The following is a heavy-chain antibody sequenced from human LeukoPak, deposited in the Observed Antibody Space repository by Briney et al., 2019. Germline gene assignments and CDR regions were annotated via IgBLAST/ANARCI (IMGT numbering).Heavy chain of an antibody. CDR2: INTNTGNP. J-gene: IGHJ5*02. Sequence: ASVKVSCKASGYTFTSYAMNWVRQAPGQGLEWMGWINTNTGNPTYAQGFTGRFVFSLDTSVSTAYLQISSLKAEDTAVYYCARKGSHYYDLNWFDPWGQGTLVTVSS. CDR3: ARKGSHYYDLNWFDP. V-gene: IGHV7-4-1*02. CDR1: GYTFTSYA. D-gene: IGHD3-22*01.